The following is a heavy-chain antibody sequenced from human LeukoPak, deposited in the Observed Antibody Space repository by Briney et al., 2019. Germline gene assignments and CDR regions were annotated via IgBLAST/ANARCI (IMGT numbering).Heavy chain of an antibody. J-gene: IGHJ6*03. V-gene: IGHV4-59*01. CDR1: GGSISSYY. CDR3: ARVTGNYLGYYYYYMDV. CDR2: IYYSGST. D-gene: IGHD1-7*01. Sequence: SETLSLTCTVSGGSISSYYWSWVRQPPGKGLEWIGYIYYSGSTNYNTSLKSGVTISVDTSKNQFSLKLSSVTAADTAVYYCARVTGNYLGYYYYYMDVWGKGTTVTVSS.